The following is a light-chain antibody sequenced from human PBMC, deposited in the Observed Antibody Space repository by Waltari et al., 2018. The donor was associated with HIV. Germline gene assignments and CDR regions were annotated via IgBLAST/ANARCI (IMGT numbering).Light chain of an antibody. Sequence: AMQLTQSPSSLSTSVGDRVTITCRASQGISSALVWYQQKPGKAPKLLIYDASTLESGVPSRFSGSGSGTDVTLTISSLQPEDFATYYCQQFNSYPLTFGGGTKVEIK. CDR3: QQFNSYPLT. V-gene: IGKV1-13*02. CDR1: QGISSA. CDR2: DAS. J-gene: IGKJ4*01.